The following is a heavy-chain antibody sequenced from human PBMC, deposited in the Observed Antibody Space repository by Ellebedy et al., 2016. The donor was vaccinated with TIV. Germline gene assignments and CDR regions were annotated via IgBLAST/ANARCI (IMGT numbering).Heavy chain of an antibody. J-gene: IGHJ6*02. CDR3: ARDPWGGRTLSHYGLDV. CDR2: INPYTGGA. Sequence: AASVKVSCKASGYTFTGYYIHWARQAPGQGLEWMGWINPYTGGANYGQKFQGRVTMTRDTSITTAYMEMNRLTSDDTAVFYCARDPWGGRTLSHYGLDVWGQGTPVTVYS. V-gene: IGHV1-2*02. CDR1: GYTFTGYY. D-gene: IGHD3-16*01.